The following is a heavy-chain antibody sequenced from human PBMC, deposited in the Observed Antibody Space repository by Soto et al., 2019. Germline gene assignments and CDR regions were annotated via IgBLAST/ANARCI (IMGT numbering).Heavy chain of an antibody. V-gene: IGHV4-30-2*01. J-gene: IGHJ5*02. CDR2: IYHSGST. CDR1: GGSISSGGYS. D-gene: IGHD4-17*01. CDR3: ASAAGDSYNWFDP. Sequence: QLQLQESGSGLVKPSQTLSLTCAVSGGSISSGGYSWSWIRQPPGKGLEWIGYIYHSGSTYYNPSLKSRVXXSXDXXKNQFSLKLSSVTAADTAVYYCASAAGDSYNWFDPWGQGTLVTVSS.